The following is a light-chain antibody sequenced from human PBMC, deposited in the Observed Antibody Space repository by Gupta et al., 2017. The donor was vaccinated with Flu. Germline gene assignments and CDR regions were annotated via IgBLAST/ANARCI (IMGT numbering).Light chain of an antibody. CDR2: WAS. V-gene: IGKV4-1*01. Sequence: DIVMTQSPDSLAVSLGERATINCKSSQSVLYSSNNKNYLAWYQQKPGQPPKLLIYWASTRESGVPDRFSGSGSGTDFTLTSSSLQAEDVAVYYCQQDYSSVTFGQGTKVEIK. J-gene: IGKJ1*01. CDR1: QSVLYSSNNKNY. CDR3: QQDYSSVT.